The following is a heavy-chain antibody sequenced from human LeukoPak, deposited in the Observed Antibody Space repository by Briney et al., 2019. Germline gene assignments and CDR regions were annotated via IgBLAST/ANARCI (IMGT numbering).Heavy chain of an antibody. V-gene: IGHV3-30*03. CDR3: ARGWDYYDSSGYLV. CDR1: GFTFNTYG. J-gene: IGHJ1*01. Sequence: GRSLRLSCAASGFTFNTYGMHWARQAPGKGLEWVATMSFDGTNRYYADSVKGRFTISRDNSKNTLYLQMNSLRAEDTAVYYCARGWDYYDSSGYLVWGQGTLVTVSS. D-gene: IGHD3-22*01. CDR2: MSFDGTNR.